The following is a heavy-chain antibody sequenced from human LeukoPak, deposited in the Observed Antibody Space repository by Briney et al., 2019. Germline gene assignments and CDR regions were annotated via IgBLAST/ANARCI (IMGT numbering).Heavy chain of an antibody. V-gene: IGHV4-59*01. J-gene: IGHJ4*02. Sequence: SETLSLTCTVSGGSISSYYWSWIRQPPGRGLEWIGYVYYSGSTNYNPSFKSRITISVDTSRDQFSLQLSSVTAADTAVYYCARIHRYCSGGACYVLDNWGQGTLVAVSS. CDR1: GGSISSYY. CDR3: ARIHRYCSGGACYVLDN. D-gene: IGHD2-15*01. CDR2: VYYSGST.